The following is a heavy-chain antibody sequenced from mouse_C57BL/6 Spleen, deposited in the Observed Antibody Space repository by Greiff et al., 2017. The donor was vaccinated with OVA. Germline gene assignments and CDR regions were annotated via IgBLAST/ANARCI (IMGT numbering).Heavy chain of an antibody. D-gene: IGHD1-1*01. V-gene: IGHV5-17*01. CDR2: ISSGSSTI. CDR1: GFTFSDYG. Sequence: EVKLVESGGGLVKPGGSLKLSCAASGFTFSDYGMHWVRQAPEKGLEWVAYISSGSSTIYYADTVKGRFTISRDNAKNTLFLQMTSLRSEDTAMYYCARGYGSTHYFDYWGQGTTLTGSS. CDR3: ARGYGSTHYFDY. J-gene: IGHJ2*01.